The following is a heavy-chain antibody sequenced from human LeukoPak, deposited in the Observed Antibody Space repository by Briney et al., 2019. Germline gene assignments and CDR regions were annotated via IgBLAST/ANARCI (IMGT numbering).Heavy chain of an antibody. CDR3: ARDPTYGQFDY. CDR1: GYTFTSYG. V-gene: IGHV1-18*01. CDR2: ISAYNGNT. D-gene: IGHD4-17*01. Sequence: ASVTVSCTASGYTFTSYGISWVRQAPGQGLEWMGWISAYNGNTNYAQKLQGRVTTTTDTSTSTAYMELRSLRSDDTAVYYCARDPTYGQFDYWGQGTLVTVSS. J-gene: IGHJ4*02.